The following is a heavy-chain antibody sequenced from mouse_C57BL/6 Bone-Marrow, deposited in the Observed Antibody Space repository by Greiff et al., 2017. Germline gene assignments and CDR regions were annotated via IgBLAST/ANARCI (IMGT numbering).Heavy chain of an antibody. D-gene: IGHD3-2*02. Sequence: EVKLEESGGGLVQPGGSMKLSCVASGFTFSNYWMNWVRQSPEKGLEWVAQIRLKSDNYATHYAESVKGRFTISRDDSKSSVYLQMNNLRAEDTGIYYCTATAQARDYWGQGTTLTVSS. CDR3: TATAQARDY. CDR1: GFTFSNYW. J-gene: IGHJ2*01. V-gene: IGHV6-3*01. CDR2: IRLKSDNYAT.